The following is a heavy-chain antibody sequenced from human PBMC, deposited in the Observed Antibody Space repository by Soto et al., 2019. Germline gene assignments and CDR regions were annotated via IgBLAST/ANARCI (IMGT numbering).Heavy chain of an antibody. CDR2: IYHSGST. Sequence: QLQLQESGSGLVKPSQTLSLTCAVSGGSISSGGSSWTWIRQPPGKGLEWLGYIYHSGSTYYNPSLKSRVTVSVDRCKNQLSLKLTSVTAADTAVYYCARGAVVNFDAWGQGTLVTVSS. CDR3: ARGAVVNFDA. J-gene: IGHJ4*02. CDR1: GGSISSGGSS. D-gene: IGHD3-22*01. V-gene: IGHV4-30-2*01.